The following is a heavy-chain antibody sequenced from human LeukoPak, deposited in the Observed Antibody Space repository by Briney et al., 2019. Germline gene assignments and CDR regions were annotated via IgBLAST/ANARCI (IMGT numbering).Heavy chain of an antibody. Sequence: ASVKVSCKASGYTFTGYYMHWVRQAPGQVLEWMGWINPNSGGTNYAQKFQGRVTMTRDTSISTAYMELSRLRSDDTAVYYCARDLGYSYGPTNHWFDPWGQGTLVTVSS. D-gene: IGHD5-18*01. J-gene: IGHJ5*02. CDR2: INPNSGGT. V-gene: IGHV1-2*02. CDR1: GYTFTGYY. CDR3: ARDLGYSYGPTNHWFDP.